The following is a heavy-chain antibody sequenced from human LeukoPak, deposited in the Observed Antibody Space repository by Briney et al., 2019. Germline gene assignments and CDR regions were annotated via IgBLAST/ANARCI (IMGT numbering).Heavy chain of an antibody. CDR1: GGTFSNYA. Sequence: ASVKVSCKASGGTFSNYAISWVRQAPGQGLEWMGGIIPMFDTPIYAQRFQGRVTITADESTSTVYMELSSLRSEDTAVYFCASTDYYDSRGYGGSFAIWGQGTMVTVSS. CDR3: ASTDYYDSRGYGGSFAI. D-gene: IGHD3-22*01. V-gene: IGHV1-69*13. CDR2: IIPMFDTP. J-gene: IGHJ3*02.